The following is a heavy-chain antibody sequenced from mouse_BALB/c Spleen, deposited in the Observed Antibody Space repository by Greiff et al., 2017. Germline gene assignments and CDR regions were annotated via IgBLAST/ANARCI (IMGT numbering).Heavy chain of an antibody. CDR1: GFTFSSYT. CDR2: ISNGGGST. D-gene: IGHD4-1*01. V-gene: IGHV5-12-2*01. CDR3: ARLTGTYYYAMDY. Sequence: EVMLVESGGGLVQPGGSLKLSCAASGFTFSSYTMSWVRQTPEKRLEWVAYISNGGGSTYYPDTVKGRFTISRDNAKNTLYLQMSSLKSEDTAMYYCARLTGTYYYAMDYWGQGTSVTVSS. J-gene: IGHJ4*01.